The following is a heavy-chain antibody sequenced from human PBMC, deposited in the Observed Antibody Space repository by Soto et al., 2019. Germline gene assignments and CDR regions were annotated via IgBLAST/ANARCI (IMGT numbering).Heavy chain of an antibody. V-gene: IGHV1-69*06. CDR1: GGLFSVFS. Sequence: QVQLVPSGAEVKKPGSSVKVSCKTSGGLFSVFSFNWVRQAPGQGLEWMGGVLPITGSTAYAQKFQGRLTITADRSTSTIYMELSRLTSDDTANYYCATIRVRGGPLRFEDGGQGTLISVSS. CDR2: VLPITGST. CDR3: ATIRVRGGPLRFED. D-gene: IGHD5-12*01. J-gene: IGHJ4*01.